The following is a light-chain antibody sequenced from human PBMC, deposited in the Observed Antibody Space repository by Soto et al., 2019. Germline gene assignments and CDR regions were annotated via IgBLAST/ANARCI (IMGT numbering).Light chain of an antibody. V-gene: IGLV2-8*01. CDR2: EVV. CDR3: CSYAGSYTYI. J-gene: IGLJ1*01. CDR1: KNDIGVYDF. Sequence: QSALTQPPSASGPPGQSATISCTGTKNDIGVYDFVSWYQHHPGNAPRLIIYEVVQRPSGVPDRFSGSKSGNTAPLTISGLQAEDEADYYCCSYAGSYTYIFGSGTKVTVL.